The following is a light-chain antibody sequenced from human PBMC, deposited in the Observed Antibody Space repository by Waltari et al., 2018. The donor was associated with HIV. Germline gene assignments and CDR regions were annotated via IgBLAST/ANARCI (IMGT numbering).Light chain of an antibody. V-gene: IGKV3-15*01. CDR1: QSVISN. CDR2: DAS. J-gene: IGKJ1*01. CDR3: LQYNNWWT. Sequence: EIVMTQSPATLSVSPGERATLSCRASQSVISNVAWYQQKPGQAPRLLIYDASTRATGIPARFSGSGSGTDFSLTISSLQSEDFAVYYCLQYNNWWTFGQGTKVEIK.